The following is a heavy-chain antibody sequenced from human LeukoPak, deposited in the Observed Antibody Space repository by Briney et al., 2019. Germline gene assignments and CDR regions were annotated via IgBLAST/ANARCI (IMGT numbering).Heavy chain of an antibody. CDR3: ARGKLYYDFWSGPHGNFDWFDP. V-gene: IGHV4-4*07. D-gene: IGHD3-3*01. J-gene: IGHJ5*02. Sequence: SETLSLTCTVSGGSISSYYWSWIRQPAGKGLEWIGRIYTSGSTNYNPSLKSRVTMSVDTSKNQFCLKLSSVTAADTAVYYCARGKLYYDFWSGPHGNFDWFDPWGQGTLVTVSS. CDR2: IYTSGST. CDR1: GGSISSYY.